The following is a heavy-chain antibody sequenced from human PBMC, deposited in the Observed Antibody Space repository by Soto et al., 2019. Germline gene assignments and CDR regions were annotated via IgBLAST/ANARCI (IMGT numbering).Heavy chain of an antibody. CDR2: IYYTGSS. CDR3: ARDLSLDI. J-gene: IGHJ3*02. CDR1: GGSISSYY. D-gene: IGHD3-16*02. V-gene: IGHV4-59*01. Sequence: SETLSLTCTVSGGSISSYYWSWIRQPPGKALEWIGCIYYTGSSNYNPSFKNRVTISINTSENQFSLSLRSVTAADTAVYYCARDLSLDIWGQGTMVTVSS.